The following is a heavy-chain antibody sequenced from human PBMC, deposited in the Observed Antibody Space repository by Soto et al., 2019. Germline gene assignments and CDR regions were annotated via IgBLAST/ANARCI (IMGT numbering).Heavy chain of an antibody. CDR1: GFTFSNYW. Sequence: EVQLVESGGGLVQPGGSLRLSCAASGFTFSNYWMHWVRQAPGKGLMWVSRINSDGSFTRYADSVKGRFTISRDNAENTLYLQINSLRAEDTAVYYCARDHCSTTDCYTVWFDPWGQGTPVTVSS. CDR3: ARDHCSTTDCYTVWFDP. CDR2: INSDGSFT. J-gene: IGHJ5*02. V-gene: IGHV3-74*01. D-gene: IGHD2-2*02.